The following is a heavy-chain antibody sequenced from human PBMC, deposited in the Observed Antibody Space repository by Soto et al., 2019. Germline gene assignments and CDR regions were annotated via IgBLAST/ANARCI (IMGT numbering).Heavy chain of an antibody. CDR3: ARGWTTVTRGGPEFDY. V-gene: IGHV4-34*01. CDR2: INHSGST. D-gene: IGHD4-17*01. CDR1: GGSFSGYY. J-gene: IGHJ4*02. Sequence: QVQLQQWGAGLLKPSETLSLTCAVYGGSFSGYYWSWIRQPPGKGLEWIGEINHSGSTNYNPSLKIRVTISVDTSKNQFSLKLSSVTAADTAVYYCARGWTTVTRGGPEFDYWGQGTLVTVSS.